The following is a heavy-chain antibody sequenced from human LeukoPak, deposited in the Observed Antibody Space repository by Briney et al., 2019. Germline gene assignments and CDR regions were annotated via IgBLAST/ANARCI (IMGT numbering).Heavy chain of an antibody. CDR2: ISAYNGNT. Sequence: ASVKVSCKASGGTFSSYPISWVRQAPGQGLEWMGWISAYNGNTNYAQKLQGRVTMTTDTSTSTAYMELRSLRSDDTAVYYCARDKVVAGPQPFDYWGQGTLVTVSS. J-gene: IGHJ4*02. D-gene: IGHD2-15*01. CDR1: GGTFSSYP. V-gene: IGHV1-18*01. CDR3: ARDKVVAGPQPFDY.